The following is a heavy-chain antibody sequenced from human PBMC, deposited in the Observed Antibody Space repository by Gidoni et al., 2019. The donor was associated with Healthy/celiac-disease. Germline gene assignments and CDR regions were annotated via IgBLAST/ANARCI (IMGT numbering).Heavy chain of an antibody. J-gene: IGHJ2*01. Sequence: QVQLAEFGGGLVKPGGSLNLSCAAPGFAFSACYMSWSRPAPGTGLEWVSYIRSSGSTIYYAGSVKRRFTISSDKAKHSLYLQMNSLRAEDTAVYYRARVVGGYGHWYFDLWGRCTLVTVSS. CDR2: IRSSGSTI. D-gene: IGHD5-12*01. V-gene: IGHV3-11*01. CDR1: GFAFSACY. CDR3: ARVVGGYGHWYFDL.